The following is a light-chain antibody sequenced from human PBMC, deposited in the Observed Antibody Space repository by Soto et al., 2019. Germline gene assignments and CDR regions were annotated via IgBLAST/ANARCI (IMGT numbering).Light chain of an antibody. CDR1: ENINNR. Sequence: EVVMTQSPATLFVSPGERATLSCRASENINNRLAWYQQTPGQAPRLLIYGASTRATGIPDRFRGSGSGTEFTLTIGSLQSEDFAVYYCQQYSDWPPWTFGQGTKVEIK. J-gene: IGKJ1*01. V-gene: IGKV3-15*01. CDR3: QQYSDWPPWT. CDR2: GAS.